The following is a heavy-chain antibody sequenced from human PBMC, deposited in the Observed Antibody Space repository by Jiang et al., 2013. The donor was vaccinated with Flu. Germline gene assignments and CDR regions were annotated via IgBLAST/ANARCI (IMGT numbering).Heavy chain of an antibody. J-gene: IGHJ2*01. CDR3: AGERIAAAGTWYLDL. CDR1: GYTFTTYY. CDR2: INPGDGTT. Sequence: VMVSCKSSGYTFTTYYMHWVRQAPGQGLEWMGIINPGDGTTTYAQKFQGRITMTRDTSTSTFYIEVSGLRSEDTAVYYCAGERIAAAGTWYLDLWGRGTLVTVSS. V-gene: IGHV1-46*01. D-gene: IGHD6-13*01.